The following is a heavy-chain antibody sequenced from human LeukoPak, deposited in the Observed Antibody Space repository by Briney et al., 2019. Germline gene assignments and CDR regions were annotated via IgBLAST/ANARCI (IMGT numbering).Heavy chain of an antibody. J-gene: IGHJ3*02. CDR3: AKEGGYYGSGSPNDAFDI. CDR2: ISWNSGSI. Sequence: QPGRSLRLSCAASGFTFDDYAMHWVRQAPGKGLEWVSGISWNSGSIGYADSVKGRFTISRDNAKNSLYLQMNSLRAEDTALYYRAKEGGYYGSGSPNDAFDIWGQGTMVTVSS. CDR1: GFTFDDYA. V-gene: IGHV3-9*01. D-gene: IGHD3-10*01.